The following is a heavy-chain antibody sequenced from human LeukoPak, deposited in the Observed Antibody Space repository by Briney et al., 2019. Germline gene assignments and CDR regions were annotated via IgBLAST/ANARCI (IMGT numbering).Heavy chain of an antibody. J-gene: IGHJ5*02. CDR3: ARARAARFPPPFDP. CDR1: GGSISSGSYY. D-gene: IGHD6-6*01. CDR2: IYTSGST. Sequence: SQTLSLTCTVSGGSISSGSYYWSWIRQPAGKGLEWIGRIYTSGSTNYNPSPKSRVTISVDTSKNQFSLKLSSVTAADTAVYYCARARAARFPPPFDPWGQGTLVTVSS. V-gene: IGHV4-61*02.